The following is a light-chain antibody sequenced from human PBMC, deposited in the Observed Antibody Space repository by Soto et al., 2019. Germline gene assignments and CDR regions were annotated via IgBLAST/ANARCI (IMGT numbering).Light chain of an antibody. CDR1: QSVSSY. CDR3: QQRSNWPLT. Sequence: EIVLTQSPATLSLSPGERATLSCRASQSVSSYLAWYQQRPGQAPRILIYDASNRATGIPARFSGSGSGTDFTLTISSLAPEDFAVYYCQQRSNWPLTFGGGTKVEIK. J-gene: IGKJ4*01. CDR2: DAS. V-gene: IGKV3-11*01.